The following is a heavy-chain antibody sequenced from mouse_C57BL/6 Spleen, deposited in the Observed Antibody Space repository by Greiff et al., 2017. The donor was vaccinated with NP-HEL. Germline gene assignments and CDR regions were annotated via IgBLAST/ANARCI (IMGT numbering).Heavy chain of an antibody. CDR1: GFTFSDYG. D-gene: IGHD2-4*01. V-gene: IGHV5-17*01. CDR2: ISSGSSTI. J-gene: IGHJ3*01. CDR3: ARRDYPAWFAY. Sequence: EVHLVESGGGLVKPGGSLKLSCAASGFTFSDYGMHWVRQAPEKGLEWVAYISSGSSTIYYADTVKGRFTISRDNAKHTLFLQMTSLRSEDTAMYYCARRDYPAWFAYWGQGTLVTVSA.